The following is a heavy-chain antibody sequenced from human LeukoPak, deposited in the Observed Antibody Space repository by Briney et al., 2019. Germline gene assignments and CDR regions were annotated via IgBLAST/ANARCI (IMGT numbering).Heavy chain of an antibody. CDR1: GFTFRSYG. CDR2: IWYDGSNK. Sequence: GGSLRLSCAASGFTFRSYGMHWVRQAPGKGLEWVAVIWYDGSNKYYADSVKGRFTISRDNSKNTLYLQMNSLRAEDTAVYYCARQDPYTSGWYPWGQGTLVTVSS. CDR3: ARQDPYTSGWYP. J-gene: IGHJ5*02. D-gene: IGHD6-19*01. V-gene: IGHV3-33*08.